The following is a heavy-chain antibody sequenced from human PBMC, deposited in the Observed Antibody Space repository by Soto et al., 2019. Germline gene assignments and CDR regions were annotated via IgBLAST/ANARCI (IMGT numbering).Heavy chain of an antibody. J-gene: IGHJ6*02. CDR3: ARGKTGDCDYYYGMDV. V-gene: IGHV4-30-2*01. D-gene: IGHD7-27*01. Sequence: PSETLSLTCAVSGGSISSGGYSWSWIRQPPGKGLEWIGYIYHSGSTYYNPSLKSRVTISVDRSKNQFSLKLSSVTAADTAVYYCARGKTGDCDYYYGMDVWGQGTTVTVSS. CDR1: GGSISSGGYS. CDR2: IYHSGST.